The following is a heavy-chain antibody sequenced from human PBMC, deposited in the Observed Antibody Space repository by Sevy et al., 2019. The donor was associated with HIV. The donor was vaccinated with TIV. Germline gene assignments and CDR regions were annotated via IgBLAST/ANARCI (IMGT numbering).Heavy chain of an antibody. V-gene: IGHV1-3*01. J-gene: IGHJ5*02. CDR2: INAGNGNT. Sequence: APVKVSCKTSGYTFTTYAIHWVRQAPGQRLEWMGWINAGNGNTKYSQNFQGRVTITRDTSASTAYMELSSLRVEDTAVYYCARDYSGSGSYYISNWFDPWGQGTLVTVSS. D-gene: IGHD3-10*01. CDR1: GYTFTTYA. CDR3: ARDYSGSGSYYISNWFDP.